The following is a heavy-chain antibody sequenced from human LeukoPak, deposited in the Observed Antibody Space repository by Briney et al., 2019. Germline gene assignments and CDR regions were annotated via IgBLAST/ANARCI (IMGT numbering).Heavy chain of an antibody. Sequence: SETLSLTCTVSGGSISSGGYYWSWIRQHPGKGLEWIGYIYYSGSTYYNPSLKSRVTISVDTSKNQFSLKLSSVTAADTAVYYCARENDKGYGDYGVFDYWGQGTLVTVSS. J-gene: IGHJ4*02. CDR1: GGSISSGGYY. CDR3: ARENDKGYGDYGVFDY. CDR2: IYYSGST. V-gene: IGHV4-31*03. D-gene: IGHD4-17*01.